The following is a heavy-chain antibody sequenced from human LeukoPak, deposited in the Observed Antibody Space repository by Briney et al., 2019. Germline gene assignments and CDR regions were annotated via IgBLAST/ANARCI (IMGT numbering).Heavy chain of an antibody. J-gene: IGHJ6*02. Sequence: ASVKVSCKASGHTFTSYGISWVRQAPGQGLEWMGWISAYNGNTNYAQKLQGRVTMTTDTSTSTAYMELRSLRSDDTDVYYCARDQWEYYYGSGSYYLSYYYYYGMDVWGQGTTVTVSS. CDR2: ISAYNGNT. V-gene: IGHV1-18*01. CDR1: GHTFTSYG. CDR3: ARDQWEYYYGSGSYYLSYYYYYGMDV. D-gene: IGHD3-10*01.